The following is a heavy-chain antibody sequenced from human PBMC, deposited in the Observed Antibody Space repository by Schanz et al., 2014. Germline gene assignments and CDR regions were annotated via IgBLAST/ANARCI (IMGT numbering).Heavy chain of an antibody. J-gene: IGHJ1*01. CDR3: ARETARSCIGPSGLEYFQH. D-gene: IGHD6-25*01. Sequence: EVQLVESGGGLVQPGRSLRLSFVASGFRLDDYAMHWVRQAPGKGLEWVSGMSWNAGSLVYGDSVKGRVTISRDNAKNSLYLQMDSLRAEDTALYYCARETARSCIGPSGLEYFQHWGQGALVTVSS. CDR2: MSWNAGSL. CDR1: GFRLDDYA. V-gene: IGHV3-9*01.